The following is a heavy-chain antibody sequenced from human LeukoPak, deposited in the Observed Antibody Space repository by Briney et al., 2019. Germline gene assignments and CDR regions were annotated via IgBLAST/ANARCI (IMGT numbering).Heavy chain of an antibody. V-gene: IGHV3-74*01. Sequence: PGGSLRLSCAASEFSFSSYWMHWVRQIPGKGLVWVSRISTDESTNYADSVEGRFTMSRDNAKKTLYLQMNSLRAEDTGVYYCTRDPGGGGARGHNWFDLWGQGTLVTVSS. J-gene: IGHJ5*02. CDR2: ISTDEST. D-gene: IGHD2-21*01. CDR3: TRDPGGGGARGHNWFDL. CDR1: EFSFSSYW.